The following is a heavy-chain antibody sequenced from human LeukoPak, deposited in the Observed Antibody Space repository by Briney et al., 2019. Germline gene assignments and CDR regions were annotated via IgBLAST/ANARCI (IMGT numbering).Heavy chain of an antibody. J-gene: IGHJ4*02. CDR3: ARDPPPRGYSYGYCYEDY. V-gene: IGHV1-69*04. D-gene: IGHD5-18*01. CDR1: GGTFSSYT. CDR2: IIPILGIA. Sequence: SVKVSCKASGGTFSSYTISWVRQAPGQGLEWMGRIIPILGIANYAQKFQGRVTITADKSTSTAYMELSSLRSEDTAVYYCARDPPPRGYSYGYCYEDYWGQGTLVTVPS.